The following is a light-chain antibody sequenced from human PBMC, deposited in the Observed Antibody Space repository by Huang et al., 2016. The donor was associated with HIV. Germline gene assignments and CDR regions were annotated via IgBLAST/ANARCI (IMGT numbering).Light chain of an antibody. CDR1: QSVDSK. CDR2: SVS. Sequence: EVEMTQSPATLSVSPGESATLSCRASQSVDSKLAWYHQRPGQPPRRLMFSVSTRPTGIPARFSGSGAGTEFSLTIPSLQSEDVGIYYCHQYSDWPRTFGQGTKVEMK. V-gene: IGKV3-15*01. J-gene: IGKJ1*01. CDR3: HQYSDWPRT.